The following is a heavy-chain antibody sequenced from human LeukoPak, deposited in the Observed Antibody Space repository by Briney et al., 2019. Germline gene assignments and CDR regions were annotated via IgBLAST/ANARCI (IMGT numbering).Heavy chain of an antibody. CDR3: AREDHIAVAGTGVLGD. CDR2: IIPIFGTA. D-gene: IGHD6-19*01. CDR1: GGTLSSYA. Sequence: SVKVSCKASGGTLSSYAISWVRQAPGQGLEWMGGIIPIFGTANYAQKFQGRVTITADESTSTAYMELSSLRSEDTAVYYCAREDHIAVAGTGVLGDWGQGTLVTVSS. V-gene: IGHV1-69*13. J-gene: IGHJ4*02.